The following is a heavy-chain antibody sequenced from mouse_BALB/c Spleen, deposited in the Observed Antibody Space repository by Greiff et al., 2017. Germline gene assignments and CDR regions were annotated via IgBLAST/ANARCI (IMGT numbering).Heavy chain of an antibody. CDR3: ARGFDFDV. CDR2: ISYSGST. Sequence: EVMLVESGPGLVKPSQSLSLTCTVTGYSITSDYAWNWIRQFPGNKLEWMGYISYSGSTSYNPSLKSRISITRDTSKNQFFLQLNSVTTEDTATYYCARGFDFDVWGAGTTVTVSS. J-gene: IGHJ1*01. V-gene: IGHV3-2*02. CDR1: GYSITSDYA.